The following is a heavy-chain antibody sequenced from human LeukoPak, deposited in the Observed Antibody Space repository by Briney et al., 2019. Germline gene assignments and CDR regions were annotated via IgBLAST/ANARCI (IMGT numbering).Heavy chain of an antibody. CDR2: IYTSGST. Sequence: SETLSLTCTVSGGSISSGSYYWSWIRQPAGKGLEWIGRIYTSGSTNYNPSLKSRVTISVDTSKNQFSLKLSSVTAADTAVYYCARAVRRGTIFGVVIINGNWFDPWGQGTLVTVSS. CDR3: ARAVRRGTIFGVVIINGNWFDP. V-gene: IGHV4-61*02. D-gene: IGHD3-3*01. CDR1: GGSISSGSYY. J-gene: IGHJ5*02.